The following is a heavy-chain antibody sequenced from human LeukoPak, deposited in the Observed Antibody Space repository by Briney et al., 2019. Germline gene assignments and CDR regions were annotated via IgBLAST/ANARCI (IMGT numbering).Heavy chain of an antibody. J-gene: IGHJ4*02. CDR2: IYPRDGST. CDR1: GYTFTSNY. CDR3: ARDQEGFDY. V-gene: IGHV1-46*01. Sequence: ASAKVSCKASGYTFTSNYIHWVRQAPGQGLEWMGMIYPRDGSTSYAQKFQGRVTVTRDTSTSTVHMELSGLRSEDTAVYYRARDQEGFDYWGQGTLVTVSS.